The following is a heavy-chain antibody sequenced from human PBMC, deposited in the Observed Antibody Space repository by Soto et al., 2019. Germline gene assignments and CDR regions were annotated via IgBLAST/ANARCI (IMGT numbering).Heavy chain of an antibody. CDR2: IYYSGST. CDR3: ARDIMGTNYYYYGMDV. Sequence: QVQLQESGPGLVKPSETLSLTCTVSGGSISSYYWSWIRQPPGKGLEGIGYIYYSGSTNYNPSVKSRVTISVDTSKNQFSLKLSSVTAADTAVYYCARDIMGTNYYYYGMDVCGQGTTVTVSS. J-gene: IGHJ6*02. V-gene: IGHV4-59*01. D-gene: IGHD2-8*01. CDR1: GGSISSYY.